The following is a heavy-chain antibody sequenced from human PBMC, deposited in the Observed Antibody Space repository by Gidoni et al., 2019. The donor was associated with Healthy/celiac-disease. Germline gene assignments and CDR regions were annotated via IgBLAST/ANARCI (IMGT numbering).Heavy chain of an antibody. V-gene: IGHV1-3*01. CDR1: GYTFTSYA. CDR2: INAGNGNT. Sequence: QVQLVQSGAEVKKPGASVKVSCKASGYTFTSYAMHWVRQAPGQRLEWMGWINAGNGNTKYSQKFQGRVTITRDTSASTAYMELSSLRSEDTAVYYCAREKKKAAAGIVNWFDPWGQGTLVTVSS. J-gene: IGHJ5*02. CDR3: AREKKKAAAGIVNWFDP. D-gene: IGHD6-13*01.